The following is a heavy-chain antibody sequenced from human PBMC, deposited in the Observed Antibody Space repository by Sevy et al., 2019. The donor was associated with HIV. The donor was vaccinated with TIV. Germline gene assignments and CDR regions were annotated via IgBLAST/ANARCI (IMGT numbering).Heavy chain of an antibody. V-gene: IGHV1-2*02. Sequence: ASVKVSCKASGYTFTGYYMHWVRQAPGQGLEWMGWINPNSGGTNYAQKFQGRVTMTRDTSISTAYMELSRLRSDDTAVYYCARAEGAHYYYYYMDVWGKGTTVTVSS. CDR2: INPNSGGT. CDR1: GYTFTGYY. J-gene: IGHJ6*03. CDR3: ARAEGAHYYYYYMDV.